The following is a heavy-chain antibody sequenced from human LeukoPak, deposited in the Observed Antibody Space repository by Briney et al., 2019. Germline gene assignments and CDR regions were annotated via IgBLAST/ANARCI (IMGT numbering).Heavy chain of an antibody. CDR1: GYSISSGYY. Sequence: SETLSLTCTVSGYSISSGYYWGWIRQPPGKGLEGIGSIYHSGSTYYNPSLKSRVTISVDTSKNQFSLKLSSVTAADTAVYYCARDPYYYDSSGYPHWFDPWGQGTLVTVSS. J-gene: IGHJ5*02. CDR2: IYHSGST. CDR3: ARDPYYYDSSGYPHWFDP. D-gene: IGHD3-22*01. V-gene: IGHV4-38-2*02.